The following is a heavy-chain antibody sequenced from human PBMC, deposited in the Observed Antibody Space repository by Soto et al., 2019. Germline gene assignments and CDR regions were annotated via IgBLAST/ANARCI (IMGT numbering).Heavy chain of an antibody. Sequence: QVQLVQSGAEVKKPGSSVKVSCKASGGTFSTYAMNWVRLAPGQGLEWMGGIIPKFGTTNYAQKFQGRVTITADEATNTAYMELNYLRSEDTAVYFCAREFDPYYGGNSLSLDYWGQGTLVTVSS. CDR1: GGTFSTYA. CDR2: IIPKFGTT. V-gene: IGHV1-69*13. J-gene: IGHJ4*02. D-gene: IGHD4-17*01. CDR3: AREFDPYYGGNSLSLDY.